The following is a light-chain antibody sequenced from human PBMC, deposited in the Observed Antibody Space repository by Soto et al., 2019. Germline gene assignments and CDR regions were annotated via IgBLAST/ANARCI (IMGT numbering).Light chain of an antibody. CDR2: GAS. CDR1: QSVNANY. CDR3: QQYGRSPRT. V-gene: IGKV3-20*01. J-gene: IGKJ1*01. Sequence: EIVLTQSPGTLSLSPGERATLSCRASQSVNANYLAWYQQKPGQAPRLLIYGASSRASGIPDRFSGSGSGTDFTLTISRLEPEDFAVYYCQQYGRSPRTFGQGTKVAIK.